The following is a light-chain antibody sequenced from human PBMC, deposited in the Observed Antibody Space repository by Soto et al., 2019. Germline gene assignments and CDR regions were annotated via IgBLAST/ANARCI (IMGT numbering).Light chain of an antibody. CDR3: QSYDSSLSGYV. V-gene: IGLV1-40*01. CDR1: SSNIGAGYD. J-gene: IGLJ1*01. Sequence: QSVLTQPPSVSGAPGQRVTMSCTGSSSNIGAGYDVHWYQQLPGTAPKLLISGNTNRPSGVPDRFSGSKSGTSASLAITGLQAEYEADYYCQSYDSSLSGYVFGTGTKLTVL. CDR2: GNT.